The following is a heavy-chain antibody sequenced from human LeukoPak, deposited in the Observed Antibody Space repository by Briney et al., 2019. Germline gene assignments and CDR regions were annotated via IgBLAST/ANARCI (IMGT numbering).Heavy chain of an antibody. J-gene: IGHJ3*02. CDR2: IKQDGSEK. CDR1: GFTFSSYW. CDR3: ARDGTTVTTGNAFDI. Sequence: GGSLRLSCAASGFTFSSYWMSWVRQAPGKGLEWVANIKQDGSEKYYVDSVKGRFTISRDNAKNSLYLQMNSLRAEDTAVYYCARDGTTVTTGNAFDIWGQGIMVTVSS. D-gene: IGHD4-17*01. V-gene: IGHV3-7*03.